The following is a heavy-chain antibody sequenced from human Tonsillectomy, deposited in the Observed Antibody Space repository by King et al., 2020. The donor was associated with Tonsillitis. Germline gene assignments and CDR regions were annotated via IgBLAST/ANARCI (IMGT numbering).Heavy chain of an antibody. CDR2: ISAYNGNT. D-gene: IGHD2-15*01. CDR1: GYTFNSYG. J-gene: IGHJ4*02. CDR3: ARDLGEDAVCSGGSC. V-gene: IGHV1-18*04. Sequence: VQLVESGAEVKKPGASVKVSCKASGYTFNSYGISWVRQAPGQGLEWMGWISAYNGNTNSAQKLQGRVTMTTDTSTSTAYMELRSLRSDDTAVYYCARDLGEDAVCSGGSCWGQGTLVTVSS.